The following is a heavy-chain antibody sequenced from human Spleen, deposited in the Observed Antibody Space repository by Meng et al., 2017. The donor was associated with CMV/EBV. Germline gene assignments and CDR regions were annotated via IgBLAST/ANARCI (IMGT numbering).Heavy chain of an antibody. J-gene: IGHJ4*02. Sequence: QVQLVQSGATVKKPGASAKVAFQASGYTFTGYYMHWVRHAPGQGLEWMGWINPNSGGTNYAQKFQGRVTMTRDTSISTAYMALSRLRSDDTAAYYCASSQFLFGYWGQGTLVTVSS. CDR3: ASSQFLFGY. CDR2: INPNSGGT. D-gene: IGHD6-19*01. V-gene: IGHV1-2*02. CDR1: GYTFTGYY.